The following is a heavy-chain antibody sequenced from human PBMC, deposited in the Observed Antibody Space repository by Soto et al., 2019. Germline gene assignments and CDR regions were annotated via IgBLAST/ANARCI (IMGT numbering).Heavy chain of an antibody. J-gene: IGHJ3*01. D-gene: IGHD2-21*02. CDR2: ISNNGGSA. V-gene: IGHV3-23*01. CDR3: VREVSDWSSHGSFDF. CDR1: GFTFSNSA. Sequence: PGGCLRLCCGASGFTFSNSAMNLFLQAPGKGLEWVSLISNNGGSASHADSVQGRFIISRDNSINTLYLQMNSLRAEDTAIYYCVREVSDWSSHGSFDFWGRGTMVTVSS.